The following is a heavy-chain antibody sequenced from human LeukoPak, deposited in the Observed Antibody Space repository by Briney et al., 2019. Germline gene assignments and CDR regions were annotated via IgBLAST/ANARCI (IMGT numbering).Heavy chain of an antibody. Sequence: ASVKVSCKAYGYTFSGYYMHWVRQAPGQGLEWMGWINPNNGGTKYEQKFQGRVTMTRDTSINTGYMELTRLRSDKPAGYYCAVWKGYVDFCSGPFDHWGQGTLVTVSS. D-gene: IGHD3-3*01. J-gene: IGHJ4*02. CDR3: AVWKGYVDFCSGPFDH. V-gene: IGHV1-2*02. CDR1: GYTFSGYY. CDR2: INPNNGGT.